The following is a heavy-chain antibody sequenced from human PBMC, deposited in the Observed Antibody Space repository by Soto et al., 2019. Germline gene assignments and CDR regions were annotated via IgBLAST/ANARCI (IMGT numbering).Heavy chain of an antibody. J-gene: IGHJ5*02. CDR3: ATRITVFGLLIPPFDP. Sequence: SSETLSLTCAVYGGSVNGYYWNWVRQPPGKGLEWIGEINHTGGTHYNPSLKSRVTMSVDTSKNQFSLRLSSVTAADTAIYYCATRITVFGLLIPPFDPWGQGTQVTVSS. CDR2: INHTGGT. CDR1: GGSVNGYY. D-gene: IGHD3-3*01. V-gene: IGHV4-34*01.